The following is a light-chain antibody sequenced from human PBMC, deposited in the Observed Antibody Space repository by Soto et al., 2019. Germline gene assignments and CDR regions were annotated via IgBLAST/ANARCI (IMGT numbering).Light chain of an antibody. Sequence: DIQLTQSPSFLSASVGDRVTITCRASQGLSSDLAWYQPKPGKAPKLLIYAASTLQSGVPSRFSGSRSGTEFTLTISSLQPEDFATYYCQQLNSYPITLGQGTRLEIK. CDR3: QQLNSYPIT. V-gene: IGKV1-9*01. J-gene: IGKJ5*01. CDR1: QGLSSD. CDR2: AAS.